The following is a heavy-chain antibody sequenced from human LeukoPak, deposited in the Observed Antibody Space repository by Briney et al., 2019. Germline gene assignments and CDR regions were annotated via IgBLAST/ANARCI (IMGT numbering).Heavy chain of an antibody. CDR1: GGSFSGYY. Sequence: SETLSLTXAVYGGSFSGYYWSWIRQPPGKGLEWIGEINHSGSTNYNPSLKSRVTISVDTSKNQSSLKLSSVTAADTAVYYCARGSEDNWNDLLWAFDIWGQGTMVTVSS. CDR2: INHSGST. V-gene: IGHV4-34*01. CDR3: ARGSEDNWNDLLWAFDI. D-gene: IGHD1-20*01. J-gene: IGHJ3*02.